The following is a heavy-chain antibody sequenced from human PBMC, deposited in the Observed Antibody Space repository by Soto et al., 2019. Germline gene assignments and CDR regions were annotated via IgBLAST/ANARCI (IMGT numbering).Heavy chain of an antibody. V-gene: IGHV1-2*04. Sequence: QVQLVQSGAEVKKPGASVKVSCKASGYTFTGYYMHWVRQAPGQGLEWMGWINPNSGGTNYAQKFQGWVTMTRDTSIRTAYMELSRLRSDDTAVYYCARDLDGGDFYSANLCGGYFDYWGQGTLVTVSS. CDR3: ARDLDGGDFYSANLCGGYFDY. D-gene: IGHD2-21*02. J-gene: IGHJ4*02. CDR2: INPNSGGT. CDR1: GYTFTGYY.